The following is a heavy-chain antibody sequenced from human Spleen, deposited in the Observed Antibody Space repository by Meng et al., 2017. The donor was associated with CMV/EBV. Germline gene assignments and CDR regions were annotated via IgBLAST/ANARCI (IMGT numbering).Heavy chain of an antibody. CDR3: ARENWEKYYFDY. D-gene: IGHD1-26*01. V-gene: IGHV3-30*14. J-gene: IGHJ4*02. CDR2: TSYDGSNQ. Sequence: GGSLRLSCAASGFTFSTYAMHWVRQAPGKGLEWVAVTSYDGSNQYYTNSVKGRFTISRDNSKNTLYLQIDSLRPEDTAVYYCARENWEKYYFDYWGQGALVTVSS. CDR1: GFTFSTYA.